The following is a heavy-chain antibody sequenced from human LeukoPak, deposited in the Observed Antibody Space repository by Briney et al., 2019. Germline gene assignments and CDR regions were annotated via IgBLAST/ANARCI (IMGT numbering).Heavy chain of an antibody. CDR3: ARRNYGSGSYRGDFDY. Sequence: SETLSLTCTVSGYSISSGYYWGWIRQPPGKGLEWIGRIYHSGSTYYTPSLKSRVTISVYTSKNQFSLKLSSVTAADTAVYYCARRNYGSGSYRGDFDYWGQGTLVTVSS. D-gene: IGHD3-10*01. J-gene: IGHJ4*02. CDR1: GYSISSGYY. CDR2: IYHSGST. V-gene: IGHV4-38-2*02.